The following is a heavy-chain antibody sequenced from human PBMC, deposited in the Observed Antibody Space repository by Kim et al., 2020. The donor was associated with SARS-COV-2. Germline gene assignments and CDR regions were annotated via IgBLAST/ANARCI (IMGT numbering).Heavy chain of an antibody. Sequence: GRSLRLSCAASGFSFSSYGMHWVRQAPGKGLEWVAVICYDETNTYYADSVKGRFTISRDNSKNTLYLQMNSLRAEDTAVYYCARDPATSHPSPMDVWARG. CDR1: GFSFSSYG. J-gene: IGHJ6*03. CDR3: ARDPATSHPSPMDV. CDR2: ICYDETNT. V-gene: IGHV3-33*01. D-gene: IGHD2-15*01.